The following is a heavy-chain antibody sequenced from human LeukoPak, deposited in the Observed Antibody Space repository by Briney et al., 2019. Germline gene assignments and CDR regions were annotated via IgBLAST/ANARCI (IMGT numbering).Heavy chain of an antibody. CDR2: IWYDGSNK. J-gene: IGHJ4*02. CDR3: AKDRRVVMFRGVITPDFDY. D-gene: IGHD3-10*01. V-gene: IGHV3-33*06. Sequence: GGSLRLSCAASGFTFSSYGMHWVRQAPGKGLEWVAVIWYDGSNKYYADSVKGRFTISRDNSKNTLYLQMNSLRAEDTAVYYCAKDRRVVMFRGVITPDFDYWGQGILATVSS. CDR1: GFTFSSYG.